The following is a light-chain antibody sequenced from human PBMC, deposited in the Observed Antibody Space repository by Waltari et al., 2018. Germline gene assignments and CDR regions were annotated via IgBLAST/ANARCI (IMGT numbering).Light chain of an antibody. CDR2: CDA. J-gene: IGKJ1*01. CDR1: QSVSSN. Sequence: EIVMTQSPATLSVSPGERATLSCRASQSVSSNLARYQQKPGQAPRLLIYCDATRATGVPARCSGSGSGTEFTLTISSLQSEDFAVYYCQQYNNWPPWTFGQGTKVEIK. CDR3: QQYNNWPPWT. V-gene: IGKV3-15*01.